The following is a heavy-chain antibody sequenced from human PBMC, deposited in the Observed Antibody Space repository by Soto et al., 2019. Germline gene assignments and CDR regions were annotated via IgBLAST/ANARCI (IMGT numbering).Heavy chain of an antibody. J-gene: IGHJ6*02. CDR2: IYNSGTT. CDR3: ARVRCRCCSCYGYYYDGMYV. D-gene: IGHD2-2*01. Sequence: SETLSLTCTVSGGSISSYYWTWVRQAPGKGLEWIGYIYNSGTTYYNPSLKSRVTISVDTSKNQFSLKLSSVTAADTAVYYCARVRCRCCSCYGYYYDGMYVWGQGTTVPVS. V-gene: IGHV4-59*01. CDR1: GGSISSYY.